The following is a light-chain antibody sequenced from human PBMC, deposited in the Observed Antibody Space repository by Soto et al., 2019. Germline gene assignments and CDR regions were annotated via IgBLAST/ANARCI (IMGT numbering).Light chain of an antibody. Sequence: DIQMTQSPSTLSASVGDRVTXXXXASQSISSWLAWYQQKPGKAPKLLIYDASSLEGGVPSRFSGSGSGTEFTLTISSLQPEDFATYYCQQLNSFPITFGQGTRLEIK. J-gene: IGKJ5*01. CDR2: DAS. CDR1: QSISSW. CDR3: QQLNSFPIT. V-gene: IGKV1-5*01.